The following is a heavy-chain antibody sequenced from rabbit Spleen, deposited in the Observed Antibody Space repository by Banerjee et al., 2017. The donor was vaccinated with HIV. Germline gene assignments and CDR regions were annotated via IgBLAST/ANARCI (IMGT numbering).Heavy chain of an antibody. Sequence: QSLEESGGDLVKPGASPTLTCTASGVSFSSDQYMCWVRQAPGKGLEWIACIEGGGSAFTYFASWAKGRFTISKTSSTTVTLQMTSLTAADTATYFCARDSGSSFSSYGMDLWGPGTLVTVS. CDR1: GVSFSSDQY. J-gene: IGHJ6*01. V-gene: IGHV1S40*01. CDR2: IEGGGSAFT. D-gene: IGHD8-1*01. CDR3: ARDSGSSFSSYGMDL.